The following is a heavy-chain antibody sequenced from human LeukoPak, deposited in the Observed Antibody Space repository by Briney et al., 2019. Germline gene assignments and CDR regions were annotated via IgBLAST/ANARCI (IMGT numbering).Heavy chain of an antibody. Sequence: SETLSLTCTVSGGSISSYYWSWIRQPPGKGLEWIGYIYYSGSTNYNPSLKSRVTISVDTSKNQFSLKLSSVTAADTAVYYCARDGYSQLLDPGGMDVWGKGTTVTVSS. D-gene: IGHD2-2*02. CDR3: ARDGYSQLLDPGGMDV. V-gene: IGHV4-59*01. J-gene: IGHJ6*04. CDR1: GGSISSYY. CDR2: IYYSGST.